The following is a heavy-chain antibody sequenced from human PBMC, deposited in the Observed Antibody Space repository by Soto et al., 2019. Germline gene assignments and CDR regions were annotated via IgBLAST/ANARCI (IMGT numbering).Heavy chain of an antibody. D-gene: IGHD2-2*01. V-gene: IGHV3-74*01. CDR3: VRDSPHANFDF. Sequence: EGSLRLSCAASGFSFGHYWMHWVRQAPGKGLVWVAHVDVDGSTTHYADFVGGRFTVSRDNAKNTLYLQMDSLRGDDTAVYYCVRDSPHANFDFWGQGTLVTVSS. CDR2: VDVDGSTT. J-gene: IGHJ4*02. CDR1: GFSFGHYW.